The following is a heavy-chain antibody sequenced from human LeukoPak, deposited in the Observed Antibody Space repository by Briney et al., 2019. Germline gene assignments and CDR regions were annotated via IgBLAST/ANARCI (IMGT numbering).Heavy chain of an antibody. CDR1: GDTFITYT. CDR3: ARDHCSPGTCLGGH. Sequence: SVKVSCKASGDTFITYTFSWVRQAPGQGLEWMGRIIPSLDISNYAQKFQGRVTLSADKATTTTYMELTSLRSEDTAIYYCARDHCSPGTCLGGHWGQGTLVTVSS. D-gene: IGHD2-15*01. J-gene: IGHJ4*02. V-gene: IGHV1-69*04. CDR2: IIPSLDIS.